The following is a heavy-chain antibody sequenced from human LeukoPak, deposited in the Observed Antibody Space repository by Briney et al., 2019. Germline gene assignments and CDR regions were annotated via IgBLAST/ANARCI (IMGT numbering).Heavy chain of an antibody. CDR2: IRSKADGGTA. V-gene: IGHV3-15*01. D-gene: IGHD1-26*01. Sequence: GGSLRLSCAASGFTFSNAWMSWLRQAPGKGLEWVGRIRSKADGGTADYAAPVTGRFSMSRDDSKNTLYLQMNSLKTEDTAVYYCTRDLGAYAQWGQGTLVTVSS. J-gene: IGHJ4*02. CDR3: TRDLGAYAQ. CDR1: GFTFSNAW.